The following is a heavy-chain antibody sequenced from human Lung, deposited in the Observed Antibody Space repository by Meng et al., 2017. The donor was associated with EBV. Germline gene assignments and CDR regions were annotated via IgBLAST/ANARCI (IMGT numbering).Heavy chain of an antibody. CDR2: INEDGTIT. D-gene: IGHD1-14*01. CDR3: SRDLAGSDDY. J-gene: IGHJ4*02. Sequence: VLCVRALVQRGWCLRLSSAAAEFSLRRYWMHWVRKGPGKELVWVSRINEDGTITNYADSVKGRFTISRDNAKNTLYLQMNNLRAEDTAVYYCSRDLAGSDDYWGRGTLVTVS. V-gene: IGHV3-74*01. CDR1: EFSLRRYW.